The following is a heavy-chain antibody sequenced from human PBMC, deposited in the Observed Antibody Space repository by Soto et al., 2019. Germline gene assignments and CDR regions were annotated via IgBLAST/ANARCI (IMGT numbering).Heavy chain of an antibody. CDR1: GFTFSSYD. CDR3: ARGLGGGSGWYEDRVYFQH. J-gene: IGHJ1*01. D-gene: IGHD6-19*01. Sequence: EVQLVESGGGLVQPGGSLRLSCAASGFTFSSYDMHWVRQATGKGLEWVSAIGTAGDTYYPGSVKGRFTISRENAKNSLYLQMNSLRAGDTAVYYCARGLGGGSGWYEDRVYFQHWGQGTLVTVSS. CDR2: IGTAGDT. V-gene: IGHV3-13*04.